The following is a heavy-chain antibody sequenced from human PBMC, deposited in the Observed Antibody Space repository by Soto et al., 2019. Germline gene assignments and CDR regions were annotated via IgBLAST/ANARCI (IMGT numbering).Heavy chain of an antibody. D-gene: IGHD2-8*02. CDR3: AKGLFESTGSCSYSAMEA. V-gene: IGHV3-23*01. J-gene: IGHJ6*01. CDR2: ISWSGGST. CDR1: GFTFSSYA. Sequence: GGSLRLSCAASGFTFSSYAMSWVRQAPGKGLEWVSAISWSGGSTDYADSVKGRFTISRDNSKNTLYLQMNSLRAEDTALYYCAKGLFESTGSCSYSAMEAWGQGSTVAV.